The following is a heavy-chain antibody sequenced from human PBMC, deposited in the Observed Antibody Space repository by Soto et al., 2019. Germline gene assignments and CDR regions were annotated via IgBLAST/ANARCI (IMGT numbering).Heavy chain of an antibody. Sequence: QVQLVQSGAEVKKPGSSVKVSCKASGGTFSSYAISWVRQAPGQGLEWMGGIIPIFGAATYTQKFQGRVTVTADKYTGTAYMELSSLRSEDTAVYYCARGRGFYSSSDEFYFYSMDVWGQGTTVTVSS. V-gene: IGHV1-69*06. CDR2: IIPIFGAA. D-gene: IGHD6-6*01. CDR3: ARGRGFYSSSDEFYFYSMDV. J-gene: IGHJ6*02. CDR1: GGTFSSYA.